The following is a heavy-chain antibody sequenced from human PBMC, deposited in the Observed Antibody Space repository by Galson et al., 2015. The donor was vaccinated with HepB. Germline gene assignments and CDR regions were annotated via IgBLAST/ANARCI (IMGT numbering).Heavy chain of an antibody. D-gene: IGHD4-17*01. CDR2: ISSSGASI. V-gene: IGHV3-21*01. J-gene: IGHJ3*02. CDR1: GFTFSVYN. CDR3: ARAIYGDWGSDAFDI. Sequence: SLRLSCAASGFTFSVYNMNWVRQAPGKGLEWVSSISSSGASIHYADSVRGRFTISRDNVQNSLYLQISSLRAEDTAVYYCARAIYGDWGSDAFDIWGQGTMVTVSS.